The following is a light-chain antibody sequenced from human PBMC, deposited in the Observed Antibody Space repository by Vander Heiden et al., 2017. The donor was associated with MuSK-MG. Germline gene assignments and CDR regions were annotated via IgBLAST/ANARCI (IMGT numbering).Light chain of an antibody. CDR1: QDITDY. Sequence: DIQMTQSPSSLSVFVGDRVTFTCQASQDITDYLNWYQQKPGKAPNLVIYDASLLETGVPSRLSGSGSGTNFTFTISSLQPEDVATYYCQQYGNLPRTFGQGTKVE. J-gene: IGKJ1*01. CDR3: QQYGNLPRT. CDR2: DAS. V-gene: IGKV1-33*01.